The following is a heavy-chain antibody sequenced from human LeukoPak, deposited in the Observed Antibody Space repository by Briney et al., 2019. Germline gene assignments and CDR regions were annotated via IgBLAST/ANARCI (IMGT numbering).Heavy chain of an antibody. J-gene: IGHJ4*02. CDR1: GFTVSNYT. Sequence: GGSLRLSCAASGFTVSNYTINWVRQPPGKGLEWVSSISRRSTYIYYADSVKGRFTISRDNAKNSLYLQMNSLRAEDTAVYYCARDYGGSSPFDYWGQGTPVTVSS. V-gene: IGHV3-21*01. CDR2: ISRRSTYI. CDR3: ARDYGGSSPFDY. D-gene: IGHD4-23*01.